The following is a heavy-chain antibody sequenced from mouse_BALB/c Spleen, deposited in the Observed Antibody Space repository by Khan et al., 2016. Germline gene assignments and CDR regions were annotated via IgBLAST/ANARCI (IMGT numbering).Heavy chain of an antibody. J-gene: IGHJ3*01. V-gene: IGHV6-6*02. Sequence: EVKLEESGGGLVQPGGSMKLSCVASGFTFSNYWMNWVRQSPEKGLEWVAEINLKSNNYATHYAESGKGRFTISRDASNSSVHLQMNNLKDEDTGIYYCPTGFAYWGQGTLVTVSA. CDR2: INLKSNNYAT. CDR1: GFTFSNYW. CDR3: PTGFAY.